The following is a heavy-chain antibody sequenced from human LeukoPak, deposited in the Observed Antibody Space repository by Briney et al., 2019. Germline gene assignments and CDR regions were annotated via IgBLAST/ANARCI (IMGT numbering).Heavy chain of an antibody. J-gene: IGHJ4*02. Sequence: QPGGSLRLSCAASGFTFSSYEMNWVRQAPGKGVEWVSYISSSGSTIYYADSVKGRFTISRDNAKNSLYLQMNSLRAEDTAVYYCARVGAAVAVDYWGQGTLVTVSS. CDR3: ARVGAAVAVDY. D-gene: IGHD6-19*01. V-gene: IGHV3-48*03. CDR1: GFTFSSYE. CDR2: ISSSGSTI.